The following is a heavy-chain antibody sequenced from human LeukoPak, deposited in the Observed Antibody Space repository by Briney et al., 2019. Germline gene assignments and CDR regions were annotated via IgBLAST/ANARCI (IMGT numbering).Heavy chain of an antibody. Sequence: SETLTLTCTASGGSISSGSYYWSWLPQPAGKGLEWIRRIYTSGSTNYNPSLKSRVIISVDTSKNQFSLKLSSVTAADTAVYYCARAVAGRGDFDYWGQGTLVTVSS. V-gene: IGHV4-61*02. CDR2: IYTSGST. CDR3: ARAVAGRGDFDY. J-gene: IGHJ4*02. D-gene: IGHD6-19*01. CDR1: GGSISSGSYY.